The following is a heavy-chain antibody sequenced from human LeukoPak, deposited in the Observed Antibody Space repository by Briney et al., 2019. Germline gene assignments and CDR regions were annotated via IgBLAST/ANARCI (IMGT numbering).Heavy chain of an antibody. V-gene: IGHV4-59*01. CDR1: GGSISSYY. J-gene: IGHJ4*02. CDR2: IYYSGST. D-gene: IGHD3-3*01. Sequence: PSETLSLTCTVSGGSISSYYWSWIRQPPGKGLEWIGYIYYSGSTNYNPSLESRVTISVDTSKNHFSLKLSSVTAADTAVYYCARDRSEFDYWGQGTLVTVSS. CDR3: ARDRSEFDY.